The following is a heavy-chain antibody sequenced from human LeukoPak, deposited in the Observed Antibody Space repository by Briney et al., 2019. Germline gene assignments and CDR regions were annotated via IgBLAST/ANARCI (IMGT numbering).Heavy chain of an antibody. D-gene: IGHD3-9*01. CDR1: GFTFDDYA. Sequence: GRSLRLSCAASGFTFDDYAMHWVRQAPGKGLEWVSGISWNSGSIGYADSVKGRFTISRDNAKNSLYPQMNSLRAEDMALYYCAKDASGYPRSPFDYWGQGTLVTVSS. CDR2: ISWNSGSI. J-gene: IGHJ4*02. V-gene: IGHV3-9*03. CDR3: AKDASGYPRSPFDY.